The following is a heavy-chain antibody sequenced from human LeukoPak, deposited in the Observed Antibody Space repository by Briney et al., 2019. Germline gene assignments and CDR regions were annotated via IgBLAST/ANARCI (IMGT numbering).Heavy chain of an antibody. CDR2: ISYDGSNK. Sequence: GRSLRLSCAASGFTFSSYAMHWVRQAPGKGLEWVAVISYDGSNKYYADSVKGRFTISRDNSKNTLYLQMNSLRAEDTAVYYCARGSTYYYGSGSSKSYYFDYWGQGTLVAVSS. V-gene: IGHV3-30-3*01. J-gene: IGHJ4*02. CDR1: GFTFSSYA. D-gene: IGHD3-10*01. CDR3: ARGSTYYYGSGSSKSYYFDY.